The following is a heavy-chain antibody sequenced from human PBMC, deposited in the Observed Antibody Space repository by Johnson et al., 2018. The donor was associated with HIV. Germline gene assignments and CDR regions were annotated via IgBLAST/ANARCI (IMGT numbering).Heavy chain of an antibody. Sequence: VQLVESGGGLVKPGGSLRLSCAASGFTFSSYAMSWVRQAPGKGLEWVSGINWNGGSTGYADSVKGRFTISRDNAKNSLYLQMNSLRAEDTALYYCARGHLAYCGGDCYADDAFDIWGQGTMVTVSS. V-gene: IGHV3-20*04. CDR2: INWNGGST. D-gene: IGHD2-21*01. CDR3: ARGHLAYCGGDCYADDAFDI. CDR1: GFTFSSYA. J-gene: IGHJ3*02.